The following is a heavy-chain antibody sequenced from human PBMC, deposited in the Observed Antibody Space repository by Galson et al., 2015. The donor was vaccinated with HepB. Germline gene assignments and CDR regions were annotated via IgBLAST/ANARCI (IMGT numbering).Heavy chain of an antibody. Sequence: SVKVSCKASGGTFSSYAISWVRQAPGQGLEWMGGIIPIFGTANYAQKFQGRVTITADESTSAAYMELSSLRSEDTAVYYCARESRIVVVPAAIRLDYWGQGTLFTVSS. J-gene: IGHJ4*02. V-gene: IGHV1-69*01. CDR3: ARESRIVVVPAAIRLDY. CDR2: IIPIFGTA. D-gene: IGHD2-2*02. CDR1: GGTFSSYA.